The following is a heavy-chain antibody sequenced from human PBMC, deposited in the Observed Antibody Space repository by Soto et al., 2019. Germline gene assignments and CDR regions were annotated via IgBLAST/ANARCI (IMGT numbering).Heavy chain of an antibody. V-gene: IGHV1-3*01. Sequence: GASVKVSCKASGYTFSNFAMHWVRQAPGQRLEWMGWINPGNWNTNYAQNFQVRVTLTTDTSTSTAYREVRSLRSEDTAVYYCAHRASLEVYYDILTGYNWFDPWGQGTLVTVSS. D-gene: IGHD3-9*01. CDR3: AHRASLEVYYDILTGYNWFDP. J-gene: IGHJ5*02. CDR1: GYTFSNFA. CDR2: INPGNWNT.